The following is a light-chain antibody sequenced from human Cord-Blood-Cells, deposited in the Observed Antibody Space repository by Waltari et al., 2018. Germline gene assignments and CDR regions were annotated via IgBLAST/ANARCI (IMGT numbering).Light chain of an antibody. CDR1: SSDVGGYNY. V-gene: IGLV2-8*01. CDR2: EVS. Sequence: QSALTQPPSASGSPGQSVTISCTGTSSDVGGYNYVSWYQQHPGKAPKPMIYEVSKQPSGVPDRFSGSKSGNTASLTVAGLQAEDEADYYCISYAGSNNFVVFGGGTKLTVL. J-gene: IGLJ2*01. CDR3: ISYAGSNNFVV.